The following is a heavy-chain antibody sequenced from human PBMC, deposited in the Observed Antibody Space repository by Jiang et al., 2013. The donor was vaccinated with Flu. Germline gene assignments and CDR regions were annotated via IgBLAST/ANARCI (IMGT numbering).Heavy chain of an antibody. CDR3: ARDPRELIVVTGDP. CDR1: GFTFSSNS. V-gene: IGHV3-48*02. CDR2: ISISGTTT. J-gene: IGHJ5*02. D-gene: IGHD1-7*01. Sequence: VQLLESGGGLVQPGGSLRLSCAASGFTFSSNSMNWVRQAPGRGLEWVSFISISGTTTSYADSVKGRFTISRDNAKNSLYLQMNSLRDDDSAVYYCARDPRELIVVTGDPWGQGTLVTVSS.